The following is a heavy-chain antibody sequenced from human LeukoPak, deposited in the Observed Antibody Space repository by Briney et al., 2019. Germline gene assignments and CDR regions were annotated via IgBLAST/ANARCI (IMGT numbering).Heavy chain of an antibody. Sequence: SGGSLRLSCAASGFTFSSYAMSWVRQAPGKGLEWVGRIKGKTDGGTTDYAAPVKDRFTISRDDSKNTLYLQMNSLQTEDTGVYYCTSFGAAFGSWGQGTLVTASS. CDR1: GFTFSSYA. V-gene: IGHV3-15*01. CDR3: TSFGAAFGS. CDR2: IKGKTDGGTT. J-gene: IGHJ4*02. D-gene: IGHD3-10*01.